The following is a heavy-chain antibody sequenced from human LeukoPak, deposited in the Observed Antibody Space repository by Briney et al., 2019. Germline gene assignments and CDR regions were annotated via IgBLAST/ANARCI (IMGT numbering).Heavy chain of an antibody. Sequence: PGESLKISCKGSGYSFTSYWIGWVRQMPGKGLEWMGIIYPGDSDTRYSPSFQGQATISADKSISTAYLQWSSLKASDTAMYCCARLSPIHNDSGSFDYWGQGTLVTVSS. CDR3: ARLSPIHNDSGSFDY. CDR2: IYPGDSDT. V-gene: IGHV5-51*01. J-gene: IGHJ4*02. CDR1: GYSFTSYW. D-gene: IGHD3-10*01.